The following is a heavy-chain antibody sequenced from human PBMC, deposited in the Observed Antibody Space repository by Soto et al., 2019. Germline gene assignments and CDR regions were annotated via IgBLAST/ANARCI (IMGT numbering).Heavy chain of an antibody. V-gene: IGHV1-18*01. Sequence: ASVKVSCKASGYTFTRYGISWVQQAPGQGLEWMGWISGYNGDTNYAQKFQDRVSMTIDTSTGTAYMELRSLTSDDTAIYYCAKNGQPPYYYYGLDVWGQGTKVTVSS. CDR3: AKNGQPPYYYYGLDV. D-gene: IGHD2-8*01. CDR2: ISGYNGDT. CDR1: GYTFTRYG. J-gene: IGHJ6*02.